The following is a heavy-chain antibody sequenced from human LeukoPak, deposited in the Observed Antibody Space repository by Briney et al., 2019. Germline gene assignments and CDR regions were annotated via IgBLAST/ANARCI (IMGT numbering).Heavy chain of an antibody. Sequence: GGSLRLSCAASGFTFSSYAMSWVRQAPGKGLEWVSAISGSGGSTYYADSVKGRFTISRDNSKNTLYLQMNGLRAEDTAVYYCARDGGCSSTSCYVSWFDPWGQGTLVTVSS. CDR3: ARDGGCSSTSCYVSWFDP. D-gene: IGHD2-2*01. CDR1: GFTFSSYA. V-gene: IGHV3-23*01. CDR2: ISGSGGST. J-gene: IGHJ5*02.